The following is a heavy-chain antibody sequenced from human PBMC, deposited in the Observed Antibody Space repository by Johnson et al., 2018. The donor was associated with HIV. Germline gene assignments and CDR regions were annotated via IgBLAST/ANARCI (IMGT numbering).Heavy chain of an antibody. CDR2: IRYDGSNK. CDR1: GFTFSSYG. J-gene: IGHJ3*02. Sequence: QVQLVESGGGLVQPGGSLRLSCAASGFTFSSYGMHWVRQAPGKGLEWVAFIRYDGSNKYYVDSVKGRFTISRDNAKNSLYLQMNSLRAEDTAVYYCARWNMITFGGVIVKAGAFDIWGQGTIVTVSS. V-gene: IGHV3-33*08. D-gene: IGHD3-16*02. CDR3: ARWNMITFGGVIVKAGAFDI.